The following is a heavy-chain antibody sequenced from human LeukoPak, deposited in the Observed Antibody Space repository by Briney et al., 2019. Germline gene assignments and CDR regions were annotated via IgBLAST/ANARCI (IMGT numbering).Heavy chain of an antibody. CDR2: IYYSGST. D-gene: IGHD3-10*01. J-gene: IGHJ4*02. V-gene: IGHV4-59*01. CDR1: GGSISSYY. CDR3: ASYGSGSYSVDY. Sequence: SETLSLTCTVSGGSISSYYWSWIRQPPGKGLEWIGYIYYSGSTNYNPSLKSRVTISVDTSKNQFSLKLSSVTAADTAVYYCASYGSGSYSVDYWGQGTLVTVSS.